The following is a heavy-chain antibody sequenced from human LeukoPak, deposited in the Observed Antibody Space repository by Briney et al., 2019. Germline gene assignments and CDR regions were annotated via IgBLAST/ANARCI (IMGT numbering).Heavy chain of an antibody. CDR3: ARGRSEYSSGLLIDY. CDR2: INHSGST. V-gene: IGHV4-34*01. J-gene: IGHJ4*02. Sequence: PSETLSLTCAVYGVSFSGYYWSWIRQPPGKGLEWIGEINHSGSTNYNPSLKSRVTISVDTSKNQFSLKLSSVTAADTAVYDCARGRSEYSSGLLIDYWGQGTLVTVSS. CDR1: GVSFSGYY. D-gene: IGHD6-19*01.